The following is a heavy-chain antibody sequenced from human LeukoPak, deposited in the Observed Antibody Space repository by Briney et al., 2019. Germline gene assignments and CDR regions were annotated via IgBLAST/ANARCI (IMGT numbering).Heavy chain of an antibody. V-gene: IGHV4-38-2*02. CDR3: ARDQTYSGSGIYTYFDY. D-gene: IGHD3-10*01. Sequence: SETLSLTCTVSGYSISSGYYWGWIRQPPGKGLEWIGSIYHSGSTYYNPSLKSRVTISVDTSKNQFSLKLSSVTAADTAVYYCARDQTYSGSGIYTYFDYWGQGILVTVSS. CDR2: IYHSGST. J-gene: IGHJ4*02. CDR1: GYSISSGYY.